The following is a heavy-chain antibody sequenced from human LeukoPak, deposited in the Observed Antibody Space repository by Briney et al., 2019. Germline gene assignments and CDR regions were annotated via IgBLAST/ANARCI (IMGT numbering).Heavy chain of an antibody. J-gene: IGHJ6*03. CDR2: IYSSGST. Sequence: SETLSLTCTVSGYSISSGYYWGWIRRPPRKGREWSGSIYSSGSTSYNPSLQSRGTTPVDTTKNQFSLQLSSVTAADQAVYYFAGASAVVAASFSGYYYYMDVWGKGTTVIVSS. CDR3: AGASAVVAASFSGYYYYMDV. CDR1: GYSISSGYY. V-gene: IGHV4-38-2*02. D-gene: IGHD2-15*01.